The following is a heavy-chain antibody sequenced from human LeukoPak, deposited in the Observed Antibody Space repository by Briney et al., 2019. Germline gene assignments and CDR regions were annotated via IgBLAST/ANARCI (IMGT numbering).Heavy chain of an antibody. V-gene: IGHV1-2*02. CDR2: INPNSGGT. CDR3: ASEGIVVVPAPSVPTGS. CDR1: GYTFKNYA. D-gene: IGHD2-2*01. Sequence: ASVTASCKASGYTFKNYAIIWVRQAPGQGLEWMGWINPNSGGTNYAQKFQGRVTMTRDTSISTAYMELSRLRSDDTAVYYCASEGIVVVPAPSVPTGSWGQGTLVTVSS. J-gene: IGHJ4*02.